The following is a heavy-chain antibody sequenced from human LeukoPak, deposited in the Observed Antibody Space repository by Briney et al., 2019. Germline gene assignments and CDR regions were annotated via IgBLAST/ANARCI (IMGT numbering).Heavy chain of an antibody. CDR1: GGSISSYY. CDR3: ARSYYYDSSGYYHYYYGMDV. D-gene: IGHD3-22*01. J-gene: IGHJ6*02. V-gene: IGHV4-59*01. Sequence: PSETLSLTCTVSGGSISSYYWSWIRQPPGKGLEWIGYIYYSGSTNYNPSLKSRVTISVDTSKNQFSLKLSSVTAADTAVYYCARSYYYDSSGYYHYYYGMDVWGQGTTVTVSS. CDR2: IYYSGST.